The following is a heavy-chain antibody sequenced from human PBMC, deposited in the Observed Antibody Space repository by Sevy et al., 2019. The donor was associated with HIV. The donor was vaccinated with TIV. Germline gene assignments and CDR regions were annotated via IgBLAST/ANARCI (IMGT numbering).Heavy chain of an antibody. J-gene: IGHJ4*02. V-gene: IGHV4-4*07. CDR1: GGSISSYY. CDR2: IYTSGST. D-gene: IGHD2-2*01. CDR3: ARVETNCSSTSCSYYFDY. Sequence: SETLSLTCTVSGGSISSYYWSWIRQPAGKGLEWIGRIYTSGSTNYNPSLKSRVTMSVDTSKTQFSLKLSSVTAADTAVYYCARVETNCSSTSCSYYFDYWGQGTLVTVSS.